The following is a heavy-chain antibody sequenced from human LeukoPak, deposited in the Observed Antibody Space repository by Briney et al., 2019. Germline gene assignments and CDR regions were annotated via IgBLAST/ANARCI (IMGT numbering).Heavy chain of an antibody. CDR2: IYPGDSDT. V-gene: IGHV5-51*01. J-gene: IGHJ3*02. CDR3: ARPLEMATLSGLHI. Sequence: GESLKISCKGSGYSFTNYWIAWVRQMPGKGLEWMGIIYPGDSDTRNSPSFQAQVTISADKSISTAYLQWSSLKASDTAMYYCARPLEMATLSGLHIWGQGTMVTVSS. D-gene: IGHD5-24*01. CDR1: GYSFTNYW.